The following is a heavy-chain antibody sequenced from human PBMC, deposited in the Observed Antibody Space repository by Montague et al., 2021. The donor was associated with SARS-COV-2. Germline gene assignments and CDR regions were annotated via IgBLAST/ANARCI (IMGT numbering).Heavy chain of an antibody. J-gene: IGHJ4*02. CDR2: IRTTGHT. V-gene: IGHV4-61*02. D-gene: IGHD1-26*01. CDR1: GASISTGNYY. CDR3: ARFGSGTLEFDL. Sequence: TLSLTCTVSGASISTGNYYWTWIRQPAGKGLEWIGRIRTTGHTYYXXXLQSRVFMSVDTSTNQFSLSLTSVTAADTAVYFCARFGSGTLEFDLWGQGTLVTVSS.